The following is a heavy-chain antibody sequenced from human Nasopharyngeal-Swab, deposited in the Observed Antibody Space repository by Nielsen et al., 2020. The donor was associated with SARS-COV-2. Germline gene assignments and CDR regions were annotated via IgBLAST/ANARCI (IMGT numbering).Heavy chain of an antibody. Sequence: GESLKISCAASGFTFSSYAMSWVRQAPGKGLEWVSAISGSGGSTYYADSVKGRSTISRDNSKNTLYLQMNSLRAEDTAVYYCARDLGGYLDYWGQGTLVTVSS. CDR2: ISGSGGST. CDR3: ARDLGGYLDY. V-gene: IGHV3-23*01. CDR1: GFTFSSYA. D-gene: IGHD2-15*01. J-gene: IGHJ4*02.